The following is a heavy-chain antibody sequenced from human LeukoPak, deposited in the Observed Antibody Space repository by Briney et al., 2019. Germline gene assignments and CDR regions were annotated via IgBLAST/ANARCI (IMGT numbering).Heavy chain of an antibody. CDR3: ARVWFSGSSSSLDY. J-gene: IGHJ4*02. Sequence: KASETLSLTCTVSGGSISSSNWWSWVRQPPGKGLEWIGEIYHSGSTNYNPSLKSRVTISVDKSKNQFSLKLSSVTAADTAVYYCARVWFSGSSSSLDYWGQGTLVTVSS. CDR2: IYHSGST. D-gene: IGHD3-10*01. V-gene: IGHV4-4*02. CDR1: GGSISSSNW.